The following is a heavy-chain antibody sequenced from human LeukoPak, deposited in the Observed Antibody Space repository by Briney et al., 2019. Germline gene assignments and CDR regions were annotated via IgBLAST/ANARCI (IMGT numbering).Heavy chain of an antibody. Sequence: GASVKVSCKPSGYTFTDYYMHWVGQAPGQGFEWMGWINPNDGDTNYAQKFQGRVTMTRDTSISTAHMEVSRLRSDDTAVYYCARANFLYCSSSTCLFDYWGQGTLVTVSS. D-gene: IGHD2-2*01. CDR1: GYTFTDYY. CDR2: INPNDGDT. V-gene: IGHV1-2*02. CDR3: ARANFLYCSSSTCLFDY. J-gene: IGHJ4*02.